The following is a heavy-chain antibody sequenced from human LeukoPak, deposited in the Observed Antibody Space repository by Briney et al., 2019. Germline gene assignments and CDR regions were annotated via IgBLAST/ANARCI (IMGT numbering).Heavy chain of an antibody. CDR3: AAHRGLWFGESVNWFDP. J-gene: IGHJ5*02. CDR2: IYYSGST. D-gene: IGHD3-10*01. V-gene: IGHV4-31*03. Sequence: PSETLSLTCTVSGGSISSGGYYWSWIRQHPGKGLEWIGYIYYSGSTYYNPSLKSRVTISVDTSKNQFSLKLSSVTAADTAVYYCAAHRGLWFGESVNWFDPWGQGTLVTVSS. CDR1: GGSISSGGYY.